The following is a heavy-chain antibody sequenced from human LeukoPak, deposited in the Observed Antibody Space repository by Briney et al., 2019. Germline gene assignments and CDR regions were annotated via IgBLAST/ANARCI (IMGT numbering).Heavy chain of an antibody. J-gene: IGHJ6*02. Sequence: SETLSLTCTVSGGSISSYYWSWIRQPPGKGLEWIGYIYYSGSTNYNPSLKSRVTISVDTSKNQFPLKLSSVTAADTAVYYCARRLSSGWYYYYGMDVWGQGTTVTVSS. CDR2: IYYSGST. D-gene: IGHD6-19*01. CDR3: ARRLSSGWYYYYGMDV. V-gene: IGHV4-59*08. CDR1: GGSISSYY.